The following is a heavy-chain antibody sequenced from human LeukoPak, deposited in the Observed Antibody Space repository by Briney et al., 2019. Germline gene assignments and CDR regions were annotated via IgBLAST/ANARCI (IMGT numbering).Heavy chain of an antibody. CDR2: IHRSGSP. J-gene: IGHJ4*02. Sequence: KPSETLSLTCTVSLDSTTSNFWSWVRQPPGKGLEWIGEIHRSGSPNYNPSLQSRVTISIDRSRNQIALELSSVTAADMAVYYCAREILGGFNPGAYWGQGTLVTVSS. CDR1: LDSTTSNF. V-gene: IGHV4-4*02. D-gene: IGHD1-14*01. CDR3: AREILGGFNPGAY.